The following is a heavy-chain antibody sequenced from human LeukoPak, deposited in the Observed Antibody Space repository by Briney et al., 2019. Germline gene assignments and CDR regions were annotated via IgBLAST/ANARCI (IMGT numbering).Heavy chain of an antibody. D-gene: IGHD3-22*01. CDR3: ASAGPGSSSGLVEGANAFDI. CDR2: IYPGDSDT. CDR1: GYSFTSYW. Sequence: VESLKISCKGSGYSFTSYWIGWVRQMPGKGLEWMGIIYPGDSDTRYSPSFQGQVTISADKSISTAYLQWSSLKASDTAMYYCASAGPGSSSGLVEGANAFDIWGQGTMVTVSS. J-gene: IGHJ3*02. V-gene: IGHV5-51*01.